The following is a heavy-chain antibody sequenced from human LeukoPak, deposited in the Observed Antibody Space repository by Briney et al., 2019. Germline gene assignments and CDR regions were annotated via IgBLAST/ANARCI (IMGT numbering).Heavy chain of an antibody. CDR1: GFTFSDYY. Sequence: GGSLRLSCAASGFTFSDYYMSWIRQARGKGLEWVSYISGSSYTNYADSVKGRLTISRDNAKNSLYLQMNSLRAEDTAVYYCARDIPQRGYNYGYDYWGQGTLVTVSS. CDR2: ISGSSYT. D-gene: IGHD5-18*01. V-gene: IGHV3-11*06. CDR3: ARDIPQRGYNYGYDY. J-gene: IGHJ4*02.